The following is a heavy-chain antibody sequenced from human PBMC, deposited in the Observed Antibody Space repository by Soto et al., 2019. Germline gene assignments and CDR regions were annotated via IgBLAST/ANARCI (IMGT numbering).Heavy chain of an antibody. CDR1: GFTFSSYG. Sequence: QVQLVESGGGVVQPGRSLRLSCAASGFTFSSYGMHWVRQAPGKGLEWVAVIWYDGSNKYYADSVKGRFTISRDNSKNTLYLHINSLRAEDTAVYYCARDDYGGLVDYWGQGTLVTVSS. D-gene: IGHD4-17*01. V-gene: IGHV3-33*01. CDR3: ARDDYGGLVDY. J-gene: IGHJ4*02. CDR2: IWYDGSNK.